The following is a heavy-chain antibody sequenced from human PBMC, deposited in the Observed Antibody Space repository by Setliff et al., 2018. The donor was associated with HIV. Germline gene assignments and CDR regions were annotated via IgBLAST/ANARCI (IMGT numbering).Heavy chain of an antibody. CDR2: ISYDGTYK. CDR3: ARDASYCGGGTCHHYYYMDV. V-gene: IGHV3-30*04. CDR1: GLTFNNFA. J-gene: IGHJ6*03. D-gene: IGHD2-15*01. Sequence: GGSLRLSCAASGLTFNNFAVHCVRQAPGKGLEWVAVISYDGTYKHYADSVQGRFTISRDNSKNTLYLQMNSLRPEDTAVYYCARDASYCGGGTCHHYYYMDVWGKGTTVTVSS.